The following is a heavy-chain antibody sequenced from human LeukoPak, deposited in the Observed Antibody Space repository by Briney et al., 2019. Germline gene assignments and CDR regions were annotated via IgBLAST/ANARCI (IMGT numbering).Heavy chain of an antibody. CDR2: MNPNRGNT. Sequence: GASVKVSCKASGYTFTSYDINWVRQATGQGLEWMGWMNPNRGNTGYAQKFQGRVTMTRNTSISTAYMELSSLRSEDTAVYYCARGPLYQYYYGSGSPHYYYYGMDVWGQGTTVTVSS. CDR3: ARGPLYQYYYGSGSPHYYYYGMDV. V-gene: IGHV1-8*01. CDR1: GYTFTSYD. J-gene: IGHJ6*02. D-gene: IGHD3-10*01.